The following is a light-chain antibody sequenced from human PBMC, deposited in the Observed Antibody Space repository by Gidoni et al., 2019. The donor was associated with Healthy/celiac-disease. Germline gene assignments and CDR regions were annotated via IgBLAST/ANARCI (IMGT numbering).Light chain of an antibody. CDR2: GNI. J-gene: IGLJ2*01. V-gene: IGLV1-40*01. CDR3: QSYDSSLSGVV. Sequence: QSVLTQPPSVSGAPGQRVTISCTGSSSNIGAGYDLPWYQQLPGTAPKLLIYGNINRPSGVPDRFSGSKSGTSASLAITGLQAEDEADYYCQSYDSSLSGVVFGGGTKLTVL. CDR1: SSNIGAGYD.